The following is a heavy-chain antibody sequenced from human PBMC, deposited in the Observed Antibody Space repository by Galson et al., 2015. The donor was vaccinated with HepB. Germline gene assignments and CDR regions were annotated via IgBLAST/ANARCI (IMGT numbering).Heavy chain of an antibody. CDR2: IDPNSGGT. Sequence: SVKVSCKASGYTFTGYYMHWVRQAPGQGLEWMGWIDPNSGGTNYAQEFQGRVTMTRDTSISTAYMELSRLRSDDTAVYYCARGPSRGAAAGTGFDPWGQGTLVTVSS. J-gene: IGHJ5*02. D-gene: IGHD6-13*01. V-gene: IGHV1-2*02. CDR1: GYTFTGYY. CDR3: ARGPSRGAAAGTGFDP.